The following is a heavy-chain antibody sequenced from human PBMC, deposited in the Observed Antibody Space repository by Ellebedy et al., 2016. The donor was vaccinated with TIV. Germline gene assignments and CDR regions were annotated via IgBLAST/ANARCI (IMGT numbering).Heavy chain of an antibody. J-gene: IGHJ4*02. Sequence: GESLKISCVGSGFSVGLSYMNWVRQAPGKGLEWVSSIISSGNNIYYADSVKGRFTISRDNAQNSVHLQLTDLRVEDTAVYYCARQGSGWYEFDFWGQGVLVTVSS. CDR2: IISSGNNI. CDR3: ARQGSGWYEFDF. CDR1: GFSVGLSY. V-gene: IGHV3-21*01. D-gene: IGHD6-19*01.